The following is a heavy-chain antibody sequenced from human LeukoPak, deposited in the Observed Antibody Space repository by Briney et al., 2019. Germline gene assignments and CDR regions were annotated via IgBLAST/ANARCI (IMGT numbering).Heavy chain of an antibody. J-gene: IGHJ5*01. Sequence: GGSLRLSCAASGFAFSSYSMNWVRQAPGKGLEWVSYISSSSNAIYYADSVKGRFTISRDNAKNSLSLQMNSLRAEDTAVYYCVKDSGYYDTSGKGWFDFWGQGTLVTVSP. CDR1: GFAFSSYS. D-gene: IGHD3-22*01. CDR3: VKDSGYYDTSGKGWFDF. CDR2: ISSSSNAI. V-gene: IGHV3-48*04.